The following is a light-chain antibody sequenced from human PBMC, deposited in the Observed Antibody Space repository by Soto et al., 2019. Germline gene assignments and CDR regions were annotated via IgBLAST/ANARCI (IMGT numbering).Light chain of an antibody. CDR2: EAS. J-gene: IGKJ1*01. CDR1: QTISSW. CDR3: QHYNSYSEA. V-gene: IGKV1-5*03. Sequence: DIQMTQSPSTLSGSVGDRVTITCRASQTISSWLAWCQQKPGKAPKLLIYEASTLKSGVPSRFSGSGSGTEFTLTISSLQPDDFATYYCQHYNSYSEAFGQGTKVDIK.